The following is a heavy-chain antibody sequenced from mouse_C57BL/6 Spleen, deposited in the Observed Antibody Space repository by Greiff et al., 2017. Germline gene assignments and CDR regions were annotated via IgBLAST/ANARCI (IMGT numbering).Heavy chain of an antibody. D-gene: IGHD1-1*01. CDR3: AREGYYGLFYAMDY. CDR1: GFTFSDYG. J-gene: IGHJ4*01. CDR2: ISSGSSTI. V-gene: IGHV5-17*01. Sequence: DVQLVESGGGLVKPGGSLKLSCAASGFTFSDYGMHWVRQAPEKGLEWVAYISSGSSTIYYADTVKGRFTISRDNAKNTLFLQMTSLRSEDTAMYYCAREGYYGLFYAMDYWGQGTSVTVSS.